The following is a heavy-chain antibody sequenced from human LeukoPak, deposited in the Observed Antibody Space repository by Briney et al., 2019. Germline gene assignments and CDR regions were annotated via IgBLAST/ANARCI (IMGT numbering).Heavy chain of an antibody. D-gene: IGHD1-26*01. V-gene: IGHV3-30*02. Sequence: GGSLRLSCVASGFTFSSNGMHWVRQAPGKGLEWVTFIQYDGSKKYYADSVKGRFTISRDNSKNTLYLEMNSLRAEDTAVYYCARGGGLGAYYYYMDVWGKGTTVTVSS. CDR1: GFTFSSNG. CDR2: IQYDGSKK. J-gene: IGHJ6*03. CDR3: ARGGGLGAYYYYMDV.